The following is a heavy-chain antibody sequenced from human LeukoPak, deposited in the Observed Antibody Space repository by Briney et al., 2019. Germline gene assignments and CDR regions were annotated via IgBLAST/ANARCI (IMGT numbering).Heavy chain of an antibody. CDR2: ISSSSSTI. D-gene: IGHD3-10*01. V-gene: IGHV3-48*01. CDR1: GFTFGSYS. Sequence: HPGGSLRLSCAASGFTFGSYSMNWVRQAPGKGLEWVSYISSSSSTIYYADSVKGRFTISRDNAKNSLYLQMNGLRAEDTAVYYCARDRGPSSYYGMDVWGQGTTVTVSS. CDR3: ARDRGPSSYYGMDV. J-gene: IGHJ6*02.